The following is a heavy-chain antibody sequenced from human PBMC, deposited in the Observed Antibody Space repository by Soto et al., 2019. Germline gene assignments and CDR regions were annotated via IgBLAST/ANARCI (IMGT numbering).Heavy chain of an antibody. CDR3: ARAVYGSGLDY. V-gene: IGHV4-34*01. J-gene: IGHJ4*02. CDR2: INHSGST. CDR1: GGSFSGYY. D-gene: IGHD3-10*01. Sequence: QVQLQQWGAGLLKPSETLSLTCAVYGGSFSGYYWSWIRQPPGKGLEWIGEINHSGSTNYNPSLKSRVTISVDTSKYQCSLKLSSVTAADTAVYYCARAVYGSGLDYWGQGTLVTVSS.